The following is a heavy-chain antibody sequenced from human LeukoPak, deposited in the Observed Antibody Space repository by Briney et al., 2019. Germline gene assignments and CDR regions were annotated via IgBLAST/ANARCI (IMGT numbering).Heavy chain of an antibody. CDR3: ASSMYSSGWYFRENY. J-gene: IGHJ4*02. V-gene: IGHV1-69*04. CDR2: IIPILGIA. CDR1: EGTLSSFA. Sequence: SVKVPCKASEGTLSSFAITWVRQAPGQGLEWMGRIIPILGIANYAQKFQGRVTITADKSTSTAYMELSSLRSEDTAVYYCASSMYSSGWYFRENYWGQGTLVTVSS. D-gene: IGHD6-19*01.